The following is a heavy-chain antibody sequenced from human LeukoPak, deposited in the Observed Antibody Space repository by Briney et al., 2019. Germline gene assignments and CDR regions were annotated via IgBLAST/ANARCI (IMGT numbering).Heavy chain of an antibody. CDR1: GYTFTSYG. J-gene: IGHJ5*02. V-gene: IGHV1-18*01. CDR2: ISAYNGNT. D-gene: IGHD4-11*01. Sequence: ASVKVSCKASGYTFTSYGISWVRQAPGQGLEWMGWISAYNGNTNYAQKFQGRVTMTTDTSTSTAYMELRSLRSDDTAVYYCARHSPTVEFKRGGFDPWGQGTLVTVSS. CDR3: ARHSPTVEFKRGGFDP.